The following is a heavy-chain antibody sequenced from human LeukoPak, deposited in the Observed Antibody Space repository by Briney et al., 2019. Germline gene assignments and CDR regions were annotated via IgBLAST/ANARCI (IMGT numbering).Heavy chain of an antibody. V-gene: IGHV3-74*01. J-gene: IGHJ3*02. CDR2: INNDGSVT. Sequence: PGGSLRLSCAASGFTFSRYWMHWVRQAPGKGLVWVSRINNDGSVTTYADSVKGRFTISRDNAKNTLYLQMNSLRAEDTAIYYRARDYDSSGYYEADAFDIWGQGTMVTVSS. CDR1: GFTFSRYW. D-gene: IGHD3-22*01. CDR3: ARDYDSSGYYEADAFDI.